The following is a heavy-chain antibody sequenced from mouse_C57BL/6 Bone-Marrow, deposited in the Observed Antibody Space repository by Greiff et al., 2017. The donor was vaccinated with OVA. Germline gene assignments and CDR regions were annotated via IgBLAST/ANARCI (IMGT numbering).Heavy chain of an antibody. V-gene: IGHV10-3*01. J-gene: IGHJ3*01. CDR1: GFTFNTYA. CDR3: VRDFLYDSMFAY. CDR2: IRSKSSNYAT. D-gene: IGHD2-3*01. Sequence: EVKLVESGGGLVQPKGSLKLSCAASGFTFNTYAMHWVRQAPGKGLEWVARIRSKSSNYATYYADSVKDRFTISRNDSQSILYLQMNNLKTEDTAMYYCVRDFLYDSMFAYWGQGTLVTVSA.